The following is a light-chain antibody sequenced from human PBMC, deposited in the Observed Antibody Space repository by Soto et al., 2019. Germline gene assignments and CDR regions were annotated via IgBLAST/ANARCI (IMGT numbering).Light chain of an antibody. Sequence: QSALTQPRSVSASPGQSFTISCTGTRSDVGGYNYVSWYQHHPGKAPKLLIYGVSARPSGVPDRFSGSKSGNTASLTSSGLQVEDEAEYYCCSYAGTHYGFGTGTKLTVL. CDR3: CSYAGTHYG. CDR1: RSDVGGYNY. J-gene: IGLJ1*01. CDR2: GVS. V-gene: IGLV2-11*01.